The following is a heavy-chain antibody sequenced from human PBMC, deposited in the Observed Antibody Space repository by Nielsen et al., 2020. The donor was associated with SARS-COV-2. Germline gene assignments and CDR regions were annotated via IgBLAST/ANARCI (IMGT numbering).Heavy chain of an antibody. CDR1: GFTFSSYW. V-gene: IGHV3-74*01. Sequence: GESLKTPCPASGFTFSSYWMSWVRQAPGKGLVWVLRINRDGSVTNYADSVKGRFTISRDNGGNTLYLQMNSLRAEDTALYYCAKDMCPAAGPFDYWGQGTLVTVSS. CDR2: INRDGSVT. CDR3: AKDMCPAAGPFDY. D-gene: IGHD3-10*02. J-gene: IGHJ4*02.